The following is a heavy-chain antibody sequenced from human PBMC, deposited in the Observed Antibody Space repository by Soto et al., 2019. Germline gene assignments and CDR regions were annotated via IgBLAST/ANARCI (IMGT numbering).Heavy chain of an antibody. J-gene: IGHJ3*02. D-gene: IGHD3-22*01. CDR3: AKHSSGYYRDAFDI. CDR2: IHNSGIT. CDR1: GGSITGYH. Sequence: SETLSLTCTVSGGSITGYHWSWIRQPPGKGLEWIGYIHNSGITNYNPSLQSRVTISVDTSKNQFSLKLSSVTAADTAVYYCAKHSSGYYRDAFDIWGQGTMVTVSS. V-gene: IGHV4-59*01.